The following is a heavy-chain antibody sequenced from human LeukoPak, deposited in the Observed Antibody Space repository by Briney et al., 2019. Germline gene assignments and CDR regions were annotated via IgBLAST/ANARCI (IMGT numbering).Heavy chain of an antibody. D-gene: IGHD5-24*01. J-gene: IGHJ4*02. CDR2: ISHDGII. V-gene: IGHV3-74*01. Sequence: GGSLRLSCETAGFAFSSYVMHWVRRTPGKGLVWVSRISHDGIISYADSVKGRFTISRDNAKNTLTLQMNSLRVEDTAVYFCARDWVYKIDYWGRGTLVTVSS. CDR1: GFAFSSYV. CDR3: ARDWVYKIDY.